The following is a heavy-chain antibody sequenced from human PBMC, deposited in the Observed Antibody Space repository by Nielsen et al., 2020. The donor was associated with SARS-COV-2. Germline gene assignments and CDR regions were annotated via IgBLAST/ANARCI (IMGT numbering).Heavy chain of an antibody. V-gene: IGHV3-11*01. Sequence: GESLKISCAASGFTFSDYYMSWIRQAPGKGLEWVSYISSSGSTIYYADSVKGRFTISRDNAKNSLYLQMNSLRAEDTAVYYCARDPFLSGYEPPFDYWGQGTLVTVSS. CDR2: ISSSGSTI. CDR1: GFTFSDYY. J-gene: IGHJ4*02. D-gene: IGHD5-12*01. CDR3: ARDPFLSGYEPPFDY.